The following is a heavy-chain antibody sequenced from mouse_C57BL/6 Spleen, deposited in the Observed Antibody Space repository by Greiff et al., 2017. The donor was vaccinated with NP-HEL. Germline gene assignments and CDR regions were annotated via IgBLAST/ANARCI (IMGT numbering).Heavy chain of an antibody. J-gene: IGHJ2*01. D-gene: IGHD1-1*01. CDR3: ALITTVVATDY. CDR2: IYPRSGNT. V-gene: IGHV1-81*01. Sequence: QVQLQQSGAELARPGASVKLSCKASGYTFTSYGISWVKQRTGQGLEWIGEIYPRSGNTYYNEKFKGKATLTADKSSSTAYMELRSLTSEDSAVYFCALITTVVATDYWGQGTTLTVSS. CDR1: GYTFTSYG.